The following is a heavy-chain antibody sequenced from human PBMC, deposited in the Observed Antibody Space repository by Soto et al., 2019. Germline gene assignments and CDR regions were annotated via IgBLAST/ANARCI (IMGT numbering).Heavy chain of an antibody. CDR2: ITSSGIYV. V-gene: IGHV3-21*01. J-gene: IGHJ6*02. CDR1: GFPFSRNT. D-gene: IGHD3-3*02. Sequence: GGSLRLSCVTSGFPFSRNTMNWVRQAPGKGLECVASITSSGIYVYYADSVKGRFSASRDNAKNSLSLQMDSLRPDDTAIYFCVKDEGIEAMDVWGQGTTITVSS. CDR3: VKDEGIEAMDV.